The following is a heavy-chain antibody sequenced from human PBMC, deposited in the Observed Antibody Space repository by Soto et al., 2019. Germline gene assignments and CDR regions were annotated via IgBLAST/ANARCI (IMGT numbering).Heavy chain of an antibody. CDR1: GGSISKFY. CDR3: VRDGSKTLRDWFDP. V-gene: IGHV4-4*07. J-gene: IGHJ5*02. CDR2: VYATGTT. Sequence: QVQLQESGPGLLKASETLSLSCSVSGGSISKFYWSWIRKTAGKGREWMGRVYATGTTDYNPSLRSRVTMSVDISKKTFSLRLTSVTAADTGVYYCVRDGSKTLRDWFDPWGQGKLVTVSS. D-gene: IGHD4-17*01.